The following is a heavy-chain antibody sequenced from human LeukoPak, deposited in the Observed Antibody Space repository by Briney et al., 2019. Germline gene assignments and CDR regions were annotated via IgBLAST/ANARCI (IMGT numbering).Heavy chain of an antibody. J-gene: IGHJ5*02. CDR3: ATGVQTYYDILTGMIPVWFDP. D-gene: IGHD3-9*01. CDR1: GYTFTDYY. CDR2: VDPEDGET. V-gene: IGHV1-69-2*01. Sequence: ASVKVSCKVSGYTFTDYYMHWVQQAPGKGLEWMGLVDPEDGETIYAEKFQGRVTITADTSTDTAYMELSSLRSEDTAVDYCATGVQTYYDILTGMIPVWFDPWGQGTLVTVSS.